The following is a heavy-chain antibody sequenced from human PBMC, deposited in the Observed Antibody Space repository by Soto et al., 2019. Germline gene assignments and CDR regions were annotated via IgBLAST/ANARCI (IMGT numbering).Heavy chain of an antibody. D-gene: IGHD4-17*01. Sequence: PGGSLRLSCAASGFTFSDCYIHWIRRAPGKGLEWISYISGNGEVIQYAASARGRFTISRDNAENSVYLEMESLRDEDTALYYCARDVDADFRTDFDYWGRGTLVTVSS. V-gene: IGHV3-11*01. J-gene: IGHJ4*02. CDR1: GFTFSDCY. CDR2: ISGNGEVI. CDR3: ARDVDADFRTDFDY.